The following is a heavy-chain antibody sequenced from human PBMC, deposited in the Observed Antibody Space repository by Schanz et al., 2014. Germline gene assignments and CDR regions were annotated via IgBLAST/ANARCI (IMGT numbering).Heavy chain of an antibody. CDR2: ISASGGST. V-gene: IGHV3-23*01. CDR3: AKARRKSNCSGGRCFHYSYYGMDV. Sequence: EGQLLESGGGLIQPGGSLRLSCAASGFTFSSYAMSWVRQAPGKGLEWFSTISASGGSTYYADSVKGRFTISRDKSKNILYLQMNSLRAEDTAVYYCAKARRKSNCSGGRCFHYSYYGMDVWGQGTTVTVSS. CDR1: GFTFSSYA. D-gene: IGHD2-15*01. J-gene: IGHJ6*02.